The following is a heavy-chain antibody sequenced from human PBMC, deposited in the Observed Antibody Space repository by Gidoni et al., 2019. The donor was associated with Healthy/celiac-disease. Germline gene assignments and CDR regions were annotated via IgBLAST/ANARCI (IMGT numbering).Heavy chain of an antibody. D-gene: IGHD6-13*01. CDR2: ISYDGSNK. CDR3: ARDLYVAAAGTGEDY. J-gene: IGHJ4*02. Sequence: VQLVEPGGGVVQPGRSLSLSCAASGFTFSRYAMHWVRQAPGKGLEWVAVISYDGSNKDYADSVKGRFTISRDNSKNTLYLQMNSLRAEDTAVYYCARDLYVAAAGTGEDYWGQGTLVTVSS. V-gene: IGHV3-30*01. CDR1: GFTFSRYA.